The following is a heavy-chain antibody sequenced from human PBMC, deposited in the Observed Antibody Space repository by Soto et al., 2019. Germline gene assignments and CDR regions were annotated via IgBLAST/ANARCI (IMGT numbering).Heavy chain of an antibody. D-gene: IGHD3-3*02. Sequence: EVQLVESGGGLVQPGGSLRLSCAASGFTFSSYWMSWVRQAPGKGLEWVANIKQDGSEKYYVDSVKGRFTISRDNTKNSLYLQMNSLRAEDTAVYYCASLSHTVLDFDIWGQGTMVTVSS. J-gene: IGHJ3*02. CDR2: IKQDGSEK. V-gene: IGHV3-7*01. CDR3: ASLSHTVLDFDI. CDR1: GFTFSSYW.